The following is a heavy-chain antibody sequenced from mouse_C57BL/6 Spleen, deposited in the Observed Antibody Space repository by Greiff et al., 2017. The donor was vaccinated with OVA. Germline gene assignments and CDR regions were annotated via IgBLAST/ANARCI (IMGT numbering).Heavy chain of an antibody. CDR3: ARDKASSYWYFDV. CDR2: IYPYNGVS. Sequence: EVQGVESGPELVKPGASVKISCKASGYSFTGYYMHWVKQSHGNILDWIGYIYPYNGVSSYNQKFKGKATLTVDKSSSTAYMELRSLTSEDSAVYYGARDKASSYWYFDVWGTGTTVTVSS. V-gene: IGHV1-31*01. D-gene: IGHD1-1*01. J-gene: IGHJ1*03. CDR1: GYSFTGYY.